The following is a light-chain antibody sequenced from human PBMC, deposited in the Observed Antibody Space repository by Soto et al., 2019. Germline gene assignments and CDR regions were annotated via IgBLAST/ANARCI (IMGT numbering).Light chain of an antibody. J-gene: IGLJ2*01. CDR1: RSNIGSNT. Sequence: QSVLTQPTSASWTPGQRVTISCSGSRSNIGSNTVNWYQQLPGTAPKLLIYRNKQRPSVVPDRFSGSKSGTSAALASSGLQSEDEADYDCAAGDDSLNGGVFGGGTKLTVL. CDR2: RNK. CDR3: AAGDDSLNGGV. V-gene: IGLV1-44*01.